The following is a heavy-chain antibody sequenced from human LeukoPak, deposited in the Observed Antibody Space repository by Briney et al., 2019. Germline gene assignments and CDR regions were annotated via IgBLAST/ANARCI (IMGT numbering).Heavy chain of an antibody. D-gene: IGHD3-10*01. CDR1: GYTFTGYY. Sequence: ASVKVSCKASGYTFTGYYMHWVRQAPGQGLEWMGWISAYNGNTNYAQKLQGRVTMTTDTSTSTAYMELRSLRSDDTAVYYCARDYLDYYGSGSLGVDYWGQGTLVTVSS. CDR2: ISAYNGNT. V-gene: IGHV1-18*04. J-gene: IGHJ4*02. CDR3: ARDYLDYYGSGSLGVDY.